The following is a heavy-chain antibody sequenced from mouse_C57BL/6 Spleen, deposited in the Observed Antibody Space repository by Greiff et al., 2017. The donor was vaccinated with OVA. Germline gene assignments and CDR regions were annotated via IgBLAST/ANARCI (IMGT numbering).Heavy chain of an antibody. CDR2: IYPRDGST. CDR3: AIIYYGKHYAMDY. Sequence: VQRVESGPELVKPGASVKLSCKASGYTFTSYDINWVKQRPGQGLEWIGWIYPRDGSTKYNEKFKGKATLTVDTSSSTAYMELHSLTSEDSAVYFCAIIYYGKHYAMDYWGQGTSVTVSS. V-gene: IGHV1-85*01. D-gene: IGHD2-1*01. J-gene: IGHJ4*01. CDR1: GYTFTSYD.